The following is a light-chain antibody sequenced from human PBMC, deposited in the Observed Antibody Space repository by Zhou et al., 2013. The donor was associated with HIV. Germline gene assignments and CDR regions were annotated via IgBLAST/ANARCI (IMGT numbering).Light chain of an antibody. CDR3: QQYNSYWT. J-gene: IGKJ1*01. Sequence: AIQLTQSPSSLSASVGDRVTITCRASQGISSALAWYQQKPGKAPKLLIYDASSLESGVPSRFSGSESGTEFTLTISSLQPDDFATYYCQQYNSYWTFGQGTKVEIK. CDR1: QGISSA. CDR2: DAS. V-gene: IGKV1-13*02.